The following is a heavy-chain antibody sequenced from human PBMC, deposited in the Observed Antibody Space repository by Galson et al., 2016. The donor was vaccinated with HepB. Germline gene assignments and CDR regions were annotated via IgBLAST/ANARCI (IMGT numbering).Heavy chain of an antibody. V-gene: IGHV6-1*01. J-gene: IGHJ4*02. Sequence: CAISGDSVSDVGAAWNWIRQSPSRGLERLGMTKYRSKWYFDYGASVKSRMTMSPDTSKNQLSLQLNSVTPEDTAVYYCAKGSLEGGFDYWGQGSLVTVSA. CDR2: TKYRSKWYF. D-gene: IGHD1-1*01. CDR3: AKGSLEGGFDY. CDR1: GDSVSDVGAA.